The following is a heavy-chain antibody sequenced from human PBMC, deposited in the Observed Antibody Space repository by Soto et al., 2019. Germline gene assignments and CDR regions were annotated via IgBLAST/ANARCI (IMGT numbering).Heavy chain of an antibody. V-gene: IGHV1-2*04. CDR2: INPNSGGT. CDR1: GYTFTGYY. Sequence: GASVKVSCKASGYTFTGYYIHWVRQPPGQGLEWMGWINPNSGGTNYAQKFQGWVTMTRDTSISTAYMELSRLRSDDTAVYYCARHAAALDAFDIWGQGTMVTVSS. J-gene: IGHJ3*02. CDR3: ARHAAALDAFDI. D-gene: IGHD6-13*01.